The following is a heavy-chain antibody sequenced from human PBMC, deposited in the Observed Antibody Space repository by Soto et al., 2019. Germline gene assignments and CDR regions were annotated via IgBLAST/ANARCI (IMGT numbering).Heavy chain of an antibody. CDR1: GFTFSSYA. Sequence: QVQLVESGGGVVQPGRSLRLSCAASGFTFSSYAMHWVRQAPGKGLEWVAVISYDGSNKYYADSVKGRFTISRDNSKNTLYLQMDSQRAEDTAVYYCAREYYYAISGYFCVWYYYYYGMEVWGQGTTV. V-gene: IGHV3-30-3*01. D-gene: IGHD3-22*01. CDR3: AREYYYAISGYFCVWYYYYYGMEV. CDR2: ISYDGSNK. J-gene: IGHJ6*02.